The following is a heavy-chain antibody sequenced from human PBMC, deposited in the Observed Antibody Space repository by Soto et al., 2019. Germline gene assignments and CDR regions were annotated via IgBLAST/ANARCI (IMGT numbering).Heavy chain of an antibody. J-gene: IGHJ4*02. CDR2: ISAYNGNT. V-gene: IGHV1-18*01. D-gene: IGHD6-13*01. CDR1: GYTFTSYG. CDR3: ARTDSRPQDFDY. Sequence: QVQLVQSGAEVKEPGASVKVSCKASGYTFTSYGITWVRQAPGQGLEWMGWISAYNGNTNYAQKLQGRVTMTTYTSTSTAYMEVRSLRSDDTVVYYCARTDSRPQDFDYWGQGTLVTVSS.